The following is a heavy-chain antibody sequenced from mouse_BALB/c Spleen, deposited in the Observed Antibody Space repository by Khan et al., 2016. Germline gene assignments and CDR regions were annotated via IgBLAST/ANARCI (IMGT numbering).Heavy chain of an antibody. J-gene: IGHJ2*01. CDR1: GYTFTNYG. V-gene: IGHV9-3-1*01. CDR2: INTYTGEP. Sequence: QIQLVQSGPELKKPGETVKISCKASGYTFTNYGMNWVKQAPGKGLKWMGWINTYTGEPTYADDFKGRFAFSLETSASTAYLQINNLKNEDTATXYCARRRYGIDYWGQGTTLTVSS. D-gene: IGHD2-10*02. CDR3: ARRRYGIDY.